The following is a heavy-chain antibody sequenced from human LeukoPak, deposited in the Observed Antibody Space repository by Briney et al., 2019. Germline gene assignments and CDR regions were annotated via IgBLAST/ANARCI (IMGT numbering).Heavy chain of an antibody. CDR3: ARVLLEPYYYYGMDV. V-gene: IGHV4-4*07. CDR2: IYTSGST. D-gene: IGHD1-1*01. CDR1: GASISPYY. J-gene: IGHJ6*02. Sequence: SETLSLTCTVSGASISPYYWNWIRQPAGKGLEWIGRIYTSGSTNYNPSLKSRVTMSVDTSKNQFSLKLSSVTAADTAVYYCARVLLEPYYYYGMDVWGQGTTVTVSS.